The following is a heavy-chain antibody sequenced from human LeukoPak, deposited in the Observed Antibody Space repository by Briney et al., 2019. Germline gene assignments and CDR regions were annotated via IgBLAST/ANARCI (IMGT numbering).Heavy chain of an antibody. V-gene: IGHV3-30-3*01. J-gene: IGHJ3*02. CDR2: ISYDGSNK. D-gene: IGHD3-22*01. Sequence: GGSLRLSCAASGFTFSSYAMHWVRQAPGKGLEWVAVISYDGSNKYYADSVKGRSTISRDNSKNTLYLQMNSLRAEDTAVYYCARVPAYDSSGYYYVAGAFDIWGQGTMVTVSS. CDR3: ARVPAYDSSGYYYVAGAFDI. CDR1: GFTFSSYA.